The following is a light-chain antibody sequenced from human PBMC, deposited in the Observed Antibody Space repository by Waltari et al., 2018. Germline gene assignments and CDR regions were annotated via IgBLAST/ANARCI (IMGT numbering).Light chain of an antibody. CDR2: DAS. CDR3: QQYGSLPWT. V-gene: IGKV3-20*01. CDR1: EGVSVDY. J-gene: IGKJ1*01. Sequence: IVLTLSPGTLSLSPGGRATLSCRASEGVSVDYLAWYQQKPGQAPTLLIYDASTRATGVPDRFSGSGSGTDFTLTISRLEPEDFAVYYCQQYGSLPWTFGQGTKVAIK.